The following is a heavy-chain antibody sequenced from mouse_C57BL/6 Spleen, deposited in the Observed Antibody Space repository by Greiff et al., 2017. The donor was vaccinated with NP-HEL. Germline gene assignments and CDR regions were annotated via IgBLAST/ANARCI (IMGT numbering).Heavy chain of an antibody. CDR3: ARERAETEFAY. CDR2: IYPRDGST. J-gene: IGHJ3*01. Sequence: VKLMESGPELVKPGASVKLSCKASGYTFTSYDINWVKQRPGQGLEWIGWIYPRDGSTKYNEKVKGTVTLSVDTSYSTAYMELHSLTSEDSAVYFCARERAETEFAYWGQGTLVTVSA. CDR1: GYTFTSYD. D-gene: IGHD3-3*01. V-gene: IGHV1-85*01.